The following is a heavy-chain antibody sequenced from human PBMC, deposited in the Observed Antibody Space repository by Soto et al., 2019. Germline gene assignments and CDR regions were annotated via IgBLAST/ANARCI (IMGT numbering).Heavy chain of an antibody. Sequence: SGPTLVNPTQTLTLTCTFSGFSLSTSGVGVGWIRQPPGKALEWLTLIYWNDNTHYSPSLKSRLTFIKDTSKNQVVLTMTNMDPVDTATYYCAHSSGSGSYSTLFDYWGRGTLVTVSS. CDR2: IYWNDNT. CDR1: GFSLSTSGVG. D-gene: IGHD3-10*01. J-gene: IGHJ4*02. V-gene: IGHV2-5*01. CDR3: AHSSGSGSYSTLFDY.